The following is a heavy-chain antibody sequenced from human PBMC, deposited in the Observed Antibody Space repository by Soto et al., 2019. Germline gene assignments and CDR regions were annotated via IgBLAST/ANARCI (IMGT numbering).Heavy chain of an antibody. J-gene: IGHJ4*02. V-gene: IGHV1-69*13. Sequence: SVKVSCKASGGTFSSYAISWVRQAPGQGLEWMGGIIPIFGTANYAQKFQGRVTITADESTSTAYMELSSLRSEDTAVYYCARDRSPPADYEYYFDYWGQGTLVTVSS. CDR2: IIPIFGTA. CDR1: GGTFSSYA. CDR3: ARDRSPPADYEYYFDY. D-gene: IGHD4-17*01.